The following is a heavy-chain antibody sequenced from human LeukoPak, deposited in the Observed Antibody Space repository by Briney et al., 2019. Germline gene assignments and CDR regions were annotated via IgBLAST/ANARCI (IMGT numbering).Heavy chain of an antibody. CDR2: INPNSGDT. Sequence: ASVKVSCKASGYTFTDYYINWVRQAPGQGLEWMGWINPNSGDTNYAQKFQDRVTMTRDTSISTAYIELNLLRSDDTAVYYCARAVSLNWFDPWGQGTLVTVSS. J-gene: IGHJ5*02. CDR1: GYTFTDYY. V-gene: IGHV1-2*02. CDR3: ARAVSLNWFDP.